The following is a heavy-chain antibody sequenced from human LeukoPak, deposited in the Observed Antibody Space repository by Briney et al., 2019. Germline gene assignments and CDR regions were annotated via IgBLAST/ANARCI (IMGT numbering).Heavy chain of an antibody. J-gene: IGHJ6*03. CDR3: ARSGLHYDSSGYYGYMDV. CDR1: GGSISSGGYY. V-gene: IGHV4-31*03. CDR2: IYYSGST. Sequence: SETLSLTCTVSGGSISSGGYYWSWIRQHPGKGLEWIGYIYYSGSTYYNPSLKSRVTISVDTSKNQFSLKLSSVTAADTAVYYCARSGLHYDSSGYYGYMDVWGKGTTVTVSS. D-gene: IGHD3-22*01.